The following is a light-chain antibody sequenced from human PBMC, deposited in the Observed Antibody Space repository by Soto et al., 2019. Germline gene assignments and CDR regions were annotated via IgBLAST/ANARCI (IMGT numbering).Light chain of an antibody. CDR3: PQYSGLPET. Sequence: EIVLTQSPGTLSLSPGERAVLSCRASQTIANIYLAWYQHKPGRPPRLLIYDTSTRATGTPDRFIGSGSGTYFTLTISRREPEDFSVYYCPQYSGLPETFGPGTKVEIQ. J-gene: IGKJ1*01. CDR1: QTIANIY. V-gene: IGKV3-20*01. CDR2: DTS.